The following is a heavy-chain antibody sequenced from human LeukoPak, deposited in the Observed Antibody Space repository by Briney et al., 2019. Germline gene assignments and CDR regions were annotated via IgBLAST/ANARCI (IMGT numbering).Heavy chain of an antibody. CDR2: IDKKDKGYATAT. Sequence: GGSLRLSCAASGFTFSGSAIHWVRQSSGKGLEWVAQIDKKDKGYATATAYAASVKGRFTISRDDSINTAYLQMESLKTEDTALYYCTRDSGTYNWFDPWGQGTLVTVSS. D-gene: IGHD1-26*01. CDR3: TRDSGTYNWFDP. CDR1: GFTFSGSA. J-gene: IGHJ5*02. V-gene: IGHV3-73*01.